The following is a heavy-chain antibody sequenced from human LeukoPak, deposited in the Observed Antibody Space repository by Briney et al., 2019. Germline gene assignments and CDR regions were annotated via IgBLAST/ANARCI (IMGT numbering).Heavy chain of an antibody. Sequence: PEGSLRLSCAASGFTFSSYSMDWVRQAPGKGLEWVSSISSSSRYIYHADSVKGRFTISRDNAKNSLYLQMNGLRAEDTAVYYCARATGSYYGMDVWGQGTTVTVSS. D-gene: IGHD3-10*01. CDR1: GFTFSSYS. V-gene: IGHV3-21*01. CDR2: ISSSSRYI. J-gene: IGHJ6*02. CDR3: ARATGSYYGMDV.